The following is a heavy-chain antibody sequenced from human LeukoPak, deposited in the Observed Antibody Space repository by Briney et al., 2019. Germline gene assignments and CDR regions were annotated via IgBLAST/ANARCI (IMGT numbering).Heavy chain of an antibody. Sequence: ASVKVSCKASGYTFTSYDINWVRQAPGQGLEWMGWMNPNSGNTGYAQKFQGRVTITRNTSISTAYMELSSLRSEDTAVYYCARGKRYCSSTSCYTFDPWGQGTLVTVSS. J-gene: IGHJ5*02. D-gene: IGHD2-2*02. CDR3: ARGKRYCSSTSCYTFDP. CDR2: MNPNSGNT. V-gene: IGHV1-8*03. CDR1: GYTFTSYD.